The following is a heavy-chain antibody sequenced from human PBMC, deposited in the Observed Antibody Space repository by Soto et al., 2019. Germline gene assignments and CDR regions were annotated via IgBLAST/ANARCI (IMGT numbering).Heavy chain of an antibody. CDR1: GFTSSDYY. CDR3: ARDRSRAVTASDY. D-gene: IGHD2-21*02. Sequence: GGSLRLSCVASGFTSSDYYMNWIRQAPGKGLEWIAYISSSSTYTNYADSVKGRFTISRDNANNSVYLQMNSLRVEDTAVYYCARDRSRAVTASDYWGQGTLVTVSS. V-gene: IGHV3-11*06. J-gene: IGHJ4*02. CDR2: ISSSSTYT.